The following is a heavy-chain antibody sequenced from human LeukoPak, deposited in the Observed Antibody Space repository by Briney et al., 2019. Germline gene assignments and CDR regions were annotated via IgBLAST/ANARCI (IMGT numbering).Heavy chain of an antibody. CDR1: GFTFSSYA. J-gene: IGHJ4*02. Sequence: GRSLRLSCAASGFTFSSYAMHWVRQAPGKGLEWVAVISYDGSNKYYADSVKGRFTISRDNSKNTLYLQMNSLRAEDTAVYYCAKDRGGITWLFDYWGQGTLVSVSS. CDR2: ISYDGSNK. CDR3: AKDRGGITWLFDY. V-gene: IGHV3-30-3*01. D-gene: IGHD1-20*01.